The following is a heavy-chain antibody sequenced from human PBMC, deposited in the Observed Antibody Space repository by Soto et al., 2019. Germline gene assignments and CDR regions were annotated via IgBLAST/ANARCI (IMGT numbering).Heavy chain of an antibody. J-gene: IGHJ4*02. CDR3: ARVGSSGWSPDY. CDR2: IFYSGST. Sequence: PSETLSLTCTVSGGSIIGHYWIWIRQSPGKGLEWIGYIFYSGSTNYNPSLKSRVTLSADTSKNQFSLRLSSVTAADTAVYYCARVGSSGWSPDYWGQGTLVTVSS. CDR1: GGSIIGHY. D-gene: IGHD6-19*01. V-gene: IGHV4-59*11.